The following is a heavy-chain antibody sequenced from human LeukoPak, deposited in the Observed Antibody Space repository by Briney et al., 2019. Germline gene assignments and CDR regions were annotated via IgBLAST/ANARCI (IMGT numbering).Heavy chain of an antibody. V-gene: IGHV4-59*01. D-gene: IGHD1-26*01. CDR1: GGSISSYY. CDR3: ARGGDPIVGATYYFDY. CDR2: IYYSGST. Sequence: SETLSLTCTVSGGSISSYYWSWIRPPPGKGLEWIGYIYYSGSTNYNPSLKSRVTISVDTSKNQFSLKLSSVTAADTAVYYCARGGDPIVGATYYFDYWGQGTLVTVSS. J-gene: IGHJ4*02.